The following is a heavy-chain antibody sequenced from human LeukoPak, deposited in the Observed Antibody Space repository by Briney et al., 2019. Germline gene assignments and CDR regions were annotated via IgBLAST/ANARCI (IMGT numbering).Heavy chain of an antibody. J-gene: IGHJ3*02. CDR1: GGSISSYY. CDR3: ARRRITMVRGVRLDAFDI. V-gene: IGHV4-59*01. CDR2: IYYSGST. D-gene: IGHD3-10*01. Sequence: KPSETLSLTCTVSGGSISSYYWSWIRQPPGKGLEWIGYIYYSGSTNYNPSLKSRVTISVDTSKNQFSLKLSSVTAADTAVYYCARRRITMVRGVRLDAFDIWGQGTMVTVSS.